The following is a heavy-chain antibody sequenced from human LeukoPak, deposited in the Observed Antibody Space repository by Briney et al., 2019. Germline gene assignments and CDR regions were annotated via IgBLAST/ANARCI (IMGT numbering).Heavy chain of an antibody. D-gene: IGHD5-12*01. CDR2: ISYSGST. J-gene: IGHJ4*02. CDR3: ATLFAGYSGYDSPFDY. Sequence: SETLSLTCTVSGGSISSFYWNWIRQPPGKGLEWIGYISYSGSTNSNPSLKSRVTISVDTSKNQFSLKLSSVTAADTAVYYCATLFAGYSGYDSPFDYWGQGTLVTVSS. CDR1: GGSISSFY. V-gene: IGHV4-59*01.